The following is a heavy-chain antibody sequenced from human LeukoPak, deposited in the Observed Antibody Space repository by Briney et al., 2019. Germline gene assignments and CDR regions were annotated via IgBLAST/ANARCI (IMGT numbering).Heavy chain of an antibody. Sequence: GESLKISCKGSGYSFTSYWIGWVRQVPGKGLEWMGIIYPGDSDTRYSPSFQVQVTISADKSISTAYLQWSSLKASDTAMYYCASGTIAARSYFDYWGQGTLVTVSS. CDR1: GYSFTSYW. CDR2: IYPGDSDT. CDR3: ASGTIAARSYFDY. J-gene: IGHJ4*02. V-gene: IGHV5-51*01. D-gene: IGHD6-6*01.